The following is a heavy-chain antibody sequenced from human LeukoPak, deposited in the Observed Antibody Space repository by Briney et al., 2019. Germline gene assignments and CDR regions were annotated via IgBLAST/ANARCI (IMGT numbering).Heavy chain of an antibody. D-gene: IGHD3-10*01. Sequence: GESLKISCKGSGYHFTSYWIGWVRQMPGKGLEWMGIMYPGDSDTRYNPSLKSRVTISVDTSKNQFSLKLSSVTAADTAVYYCARVTTMVRGGRGYYFDYWGQGTLVTVSS. CDR2: MYPGDSDT. CDR3: ARVTTMVRGGRGYYFDY. J-gene: IGHJ4*02. CDR1: GYHFTSYW. V-gene: IGHV5-51*01.